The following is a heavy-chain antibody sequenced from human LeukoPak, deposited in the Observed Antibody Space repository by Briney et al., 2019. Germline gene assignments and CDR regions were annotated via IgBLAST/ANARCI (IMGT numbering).Heavy chain of an antibody. CDR2: VGFDGTR. CDR3: AKTQGFYDS. Sequence: GGSLRLSCAASGFTFSSYAMSWVGQAPGKGLEWVSGVGFDGTRYYADSVKGRFTVSRDTATNTLYLQMSSLRAEDTAIFYCAKTQGFYDSWGQGTLVTVSS. CDR1: GFTFSSYA. D-gene: IGHD3-3*01. J-gene: IGHJ5*01. V-gene: IGHV3-23*01.